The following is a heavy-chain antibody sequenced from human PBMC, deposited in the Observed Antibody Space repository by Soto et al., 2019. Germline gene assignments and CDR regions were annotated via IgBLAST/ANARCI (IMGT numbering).Heavy chain of an antibody. Sequence: SETLSLTCTVSGGSISSISYYWGWIRQPPGKGLEWIGSIYYSGSTYYNPSLKSRVTISVDTSKNQFSLKLSSVTAADTSVYYCARHDYGDFPNWFDPWGQGTLVTVSS. D-gene: IGHD4-17*01. J-gene: IGHJ5*02. CDR3: ARHDYGDFPNWFDP. CDR2: IYYSGST. CDR1: GGSISSISYY. V-gene: IGHV4-39*01.